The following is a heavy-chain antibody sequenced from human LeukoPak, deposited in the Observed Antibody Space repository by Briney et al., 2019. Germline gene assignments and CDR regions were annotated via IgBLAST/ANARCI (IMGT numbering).Heavy chain of an antibody. Sequence: SGGSLRLSCAASGFTFNTYDRHWVRQATGKGLEWVSGIGSAGDTYYLGSVKSRFTISRDNAKNSLYLQMNSLKAGDTAVYYCVRGDVGFDPWGQGTLVTVSS. D-gene: IGHD1-26*01. CDR3: VRGDVGFDP. CDR1: GFTFNTYD. CDR2: IGSAGDT. V-gene: IGHV3-13*01. J-gene: IGHJ5*02.